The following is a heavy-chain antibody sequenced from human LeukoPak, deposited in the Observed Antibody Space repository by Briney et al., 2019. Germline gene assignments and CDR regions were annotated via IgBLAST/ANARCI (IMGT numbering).Heavy chain of an antibody. CDR3: ARLRGFNGRATHFDY. V-gene: IGHV3-11*03. D-gene: IGHD3-10*01. J-gene: IGHJ4*02. CDR2: ISASISFT. Sequence: PGGSLRLSCAASEFTFSDYDMSWIRQAPGKGLEWVSYISASISFTNHADSVKGRFTISRDNTEKSVYLQMNSLRAEDTAIYYCARLRGFNGRATHFDYWGQGTLVTVSS. CDR1: EFTFSDYD.